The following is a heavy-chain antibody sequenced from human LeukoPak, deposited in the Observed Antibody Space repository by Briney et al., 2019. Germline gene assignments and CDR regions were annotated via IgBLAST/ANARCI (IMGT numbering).Heavy chain of an antibody. V-gene: IGHV3-48*03. CDR3: ARGFSGSCPPYYFDY. D-gene: IGHD1-26*01. CDR2: ISSSGSTI. CDR1: GFTFRSYE. Sequence: GGSLRLSCAASGFTFRSYEINWVRQAPGKGLEWVSYISSSGSTIYYADPVKGRFTISRDNAKNSLYLQMNSLRAEDTAVYYCARGFSGSCPPYYFDYWGQGTLVTVSS. J-gene: IGHJ4*02.